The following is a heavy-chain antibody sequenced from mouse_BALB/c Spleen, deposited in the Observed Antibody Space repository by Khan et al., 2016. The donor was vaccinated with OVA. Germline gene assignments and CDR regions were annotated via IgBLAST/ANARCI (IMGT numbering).Heavy chain of an antibody. CDR2: INTYTGEP. D-gene: IGHD2-14*01. V-gene: IGHV9-3-1*01. CDR3: ARAGYNETMDY. J-gene: IGHJ4*01. CDR1: GFTFTNYG. Sequence: QVQLKQSGPELKKPGETVQISCKASGFTFTNYGMNWVRQAPGKGLKWMGWINTYTGEPTCTDDFKGRFAFSLETSASTAYLQINSLKNEDTSTYFCARAGYNETMDYWGQGTSVTVSS.